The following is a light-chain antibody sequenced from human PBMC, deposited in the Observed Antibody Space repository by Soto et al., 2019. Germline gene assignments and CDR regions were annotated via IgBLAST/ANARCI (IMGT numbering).Light chain of an antibody. Sequence: QSALTQPASVSGSPGQSITISCTGTSSDVGGYNYVSWYQQHPGKAPKLMIYEVSNRPSGVSNRFSGSKSGNTASLTISGLQAEDEADYYCSSYTSSITWVFGGGTQLTV. CDR1: SSDVGGYNY. CDR3: SSYTSSITWV. CDR2: EVS. V-gene: IGLV2-14*01. J-gene: IGLJ3*02.